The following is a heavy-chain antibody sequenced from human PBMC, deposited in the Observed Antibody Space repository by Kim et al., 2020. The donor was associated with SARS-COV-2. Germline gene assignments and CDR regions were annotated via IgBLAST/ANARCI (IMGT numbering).Heavy chain of an antibody. D-gene: IGHD1-20*01. CDR2: ISSSSSYI. V-gene: IGHV3-21*01. J-gene: IGHJ4*02. Sequence: GGSLRLSCAASGFTFSSYSMNWVRQAPGKGLEWVSSISSSSSYIYYADSVKGRFTISRDNAKNSLYLQMNSLRAEDTAVYYCARDSGFYNWNDQGGWGQGTLVTVSS. CDR1: GFTFSSYS. CDR3: ARDSGFYNWNDQGG.